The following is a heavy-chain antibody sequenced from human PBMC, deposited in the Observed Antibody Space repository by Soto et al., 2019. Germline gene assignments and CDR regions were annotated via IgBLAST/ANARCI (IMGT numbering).Heavy chain of an antibody. Sequence: VGSLRLSCAASGFTFSSYGMHWVRQAPGKGLEWVAVISYDGSNKYYADSVKGRFTISRDNSKNTLYLQMNSLRAEDTAVYYCAKDLESGDYDSWFDPWGQGTLVTVSS. J-gene: IGHJ5*02. CDR3: AKDLESGDYDSWFDP. CDR1: GFTFSSYG. CDR2: ISYDGSNK. V-gene: IGHV3-30*18. D-gene: IGHD4-17*01.